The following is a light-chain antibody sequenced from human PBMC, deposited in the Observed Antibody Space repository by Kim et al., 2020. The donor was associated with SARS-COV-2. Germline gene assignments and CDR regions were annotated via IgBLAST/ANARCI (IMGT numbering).Light chain of an antibody. Sequence: LAPRLLIYAASSRATGIPDRFSGSGSGTDFTLTISRLEPEDFAVYYCQQYDYSPYTFGQGTKLEI. CDR2: AAS. J-gene: IGKJ2*01. V-gene: IGKV3D-20*01. CDR3: QQYDYSPYT.